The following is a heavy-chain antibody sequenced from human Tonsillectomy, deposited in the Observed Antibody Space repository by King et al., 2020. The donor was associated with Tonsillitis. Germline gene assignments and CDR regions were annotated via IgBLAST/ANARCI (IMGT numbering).Heavy chain of an antibody. CDR1: GFSLSNARMG. Sequence: FTLKESGPVLVKPTETLTLPCTVSGFSLSNARMGVSWIRQPPGKALEWLAHIFSNDEKSYRTSLKSRLTISKDTSKNPVVLTMTNMDPVETATYYCARLRAESGSYFWYFDLWGRGTLVTVSS. V-gene: IGHV2-26*01. J-gene: IGHJ2*01. CDR3: ARLRAESGSYFWYFDL. CDR2: IFSNDEK. D-gene: IGHD1-26*01.